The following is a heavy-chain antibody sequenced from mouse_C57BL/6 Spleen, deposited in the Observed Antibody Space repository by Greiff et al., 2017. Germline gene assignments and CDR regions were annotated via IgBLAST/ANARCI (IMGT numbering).Heavy chain of an antibody. CDR1: GYAFSSSW. Sequence: QVQLQQSGPELVKPGASVKISCKASGYAFSSSWMNWVKQRPGKGLEWIGRIYPGDGDTNYNGKFKGKATLTADKSSSTAYMQLSSLTSEDSAVYFCARGGSMVTTRFDYWGQGTTLTFSS. V-gene: IGHV1-82*01. CDR2: IYPGDGDT. J-gene: IGHJ2*01. CDR3: ARGGSMVTTRFDY. D-gene: IGHD2-2*01.